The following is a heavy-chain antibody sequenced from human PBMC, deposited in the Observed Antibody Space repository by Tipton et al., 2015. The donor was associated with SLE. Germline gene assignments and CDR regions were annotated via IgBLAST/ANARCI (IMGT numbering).Heavy chain of an antibody. Sequence: GSLRLSCAASGFTFTSYWLHWVRQVPGEGLVWVSRINGDGRGTTYADSVTGRFTISRDNAKNTLYLHMNSLRAEDTAVYYCARRKQNAMHQGVDDGFDIWGQGTMVTVSS. CDR2: INGDGRGT. CDR3: ARRKQNAMHQGVDDGFDI. CDR1: GFTFTSYW. D-gene: IGHD2-2*01. J-gene: IGHJ3*02. V-gene: IGHV3-74*01.